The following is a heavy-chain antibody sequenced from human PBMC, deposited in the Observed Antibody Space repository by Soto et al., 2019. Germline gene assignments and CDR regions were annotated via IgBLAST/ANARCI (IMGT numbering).Heavy chain of an antibody. CDR2: IWYDGSNK. J-gene: IGHJ6*03. CDR1: GFTFSSYG. V-gene: IGHV3-33*01. CDR3: ARVGPLIYCSGGSCYSLGRDYYYMDV. D-gene: IGHD2-15*01. Sequence: QVQLVESGGGVVQPGRSLRLSCAASGFTFSSYGMHWVRQAPGKGLEWVAVIWYDGSNKYYADSVKGRFTISRDNSKNTLYLQMNSLRAEDTAVYYCARVGPLIYCSGGSCYSLGRDYYYMDVWGKGTTVTVSS.